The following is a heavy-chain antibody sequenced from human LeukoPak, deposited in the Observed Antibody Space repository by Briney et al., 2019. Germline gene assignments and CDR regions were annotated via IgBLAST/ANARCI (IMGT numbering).Heavy chain of an antibody. CDR1: GYTFTSYY. J-gene: IGHJ6*02. CDR3: ARDTRDYGMDV. Sequence: ASVRVSCKASGYTFTSYYMHWVRQAPGQGLEWMGIINPSGGSTSYAQKFQGRVTMTRDTSTSTVYMELSSLRSEDTAVYYCARDTRDYGMDVWGQGTTVTVSS. D-gene: IGHD1-26*01. CDR2: INPSGGST. V-gene: IGHV1-46*01.